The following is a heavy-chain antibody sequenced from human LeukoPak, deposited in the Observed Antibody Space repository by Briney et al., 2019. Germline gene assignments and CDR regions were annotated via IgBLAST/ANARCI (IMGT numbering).Heavy chain of an antibody. CDR3: ATTMIVVVKERDSDY. CDR1: GFTFSSSA. J-gene: IGHJ4*02. V-gene: IGHV3-23*01. Sequence: PGGSLRLSCAASGFTFSSSAMSWVRQAPGKGLEWVSRISGSGSGGSTYYADSVKGRFTISRDNAKNSLYLQMNSLRAEDTAVYYCATTMIVVVKERDSDYWGQGTLVTVSS. D-gene: IGHD3-22*01. CDR2: ISGSGSGGST.